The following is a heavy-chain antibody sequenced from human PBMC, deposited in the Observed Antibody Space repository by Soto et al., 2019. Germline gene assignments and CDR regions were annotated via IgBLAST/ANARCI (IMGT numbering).Heavy chain of an antibody. CDR2: ISVYNYNT. V-gene: IGHV1-18*01. Sequence: QVQLVQSGAEVKKPGASVKVSCKTSGYTFSNYGIAWVRQAPGQGLEWMGWISVYNYNTNYAQKLQGRVTMTRDISTSTAYMELRSLISDVTAVYYCARGGGYYGSGTYPFDYWGQGTLVTVSS. J-gene: IGHJ4*02. CDR3: ARGGGYYGSGTYPFDY. CDR1: GYTFSNYG. D-gene: IGHD3-10*01.